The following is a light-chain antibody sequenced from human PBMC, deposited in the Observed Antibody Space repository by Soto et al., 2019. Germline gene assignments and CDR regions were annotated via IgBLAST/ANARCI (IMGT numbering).Light chain of an antibody. V-gene: IGLV2-8*01. J-gene: IGLJ1*01. CDR3: TSYAGGNNV. Sequence: QSALTQPPSASGSPGQSVTISCTGTSSDVGGYNYVSWYQQHPGKVPKLMVYEVNKRPSGVPDRVSGSKSGNTASLTVSGLQDEDEADYYCTSYAGGNNVFGTGTKLTVL. CDR1: SSDVGGYNY. CDR2: EVN.